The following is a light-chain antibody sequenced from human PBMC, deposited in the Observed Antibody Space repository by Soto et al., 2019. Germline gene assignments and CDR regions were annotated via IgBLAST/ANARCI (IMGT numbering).Light chain of an antibody. J-gene: IGKJ2*01. V-gene: IGKV3-20*01. CDR2: AAS. Sequence: EIVLTQSPGTMSLSPGERATLSCLTSESVTSTYLAWYQQKPGQPPRLLIYAASSRATGIPDRFSGSGSGTYFTLTISRLEPEDFAVYYCQVFGSSPRYTVGRGTKLAIK. CDR3: QVFGSSPRYT. CDR1: ESVTSTY.